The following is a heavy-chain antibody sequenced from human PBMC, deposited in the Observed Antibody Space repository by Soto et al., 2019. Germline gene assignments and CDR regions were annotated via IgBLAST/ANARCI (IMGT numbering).Heavy chain of an antibody. J-gene: IGHJ5*02. CDR2: IYHSGST. CDR1: GGSISSSDW. Sequence: SETLSLTCAVSGGSISSSDWWSWVRQPPGKGLEWIGEIYHSGSTNYNPSLKSRVTISVDKSKNQFSLKLSSVTAADTAVYYCASLTYYYDINPWGQGTLVTVSS. V-gene: IGHV4-4*02. CDR3: ASLTYYYDINP. D-gene: IGHD3-22*01.